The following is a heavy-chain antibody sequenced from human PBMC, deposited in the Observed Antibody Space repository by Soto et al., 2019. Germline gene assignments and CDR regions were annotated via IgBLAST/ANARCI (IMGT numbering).Heavy chain of an antibody. Sequence: SETLSLTCTVSGGSISSSSYYWGWIRQPPGKGLEWIGSIYYSGSTYYNPSLKSRVTISVDTSKNQFSLKLSSVTAADTAVYYCARQIRDGYNKGWFDPWGQGTLVTVS. D-gene: IGHD5-12*01. CDR2: IYYSGST. CDR3: ARQIRDGYNKGWFDP. J-gene: IGHJ5*02. V-gene: IGHV4-39*01. CDR1: GGSISSSSYY.